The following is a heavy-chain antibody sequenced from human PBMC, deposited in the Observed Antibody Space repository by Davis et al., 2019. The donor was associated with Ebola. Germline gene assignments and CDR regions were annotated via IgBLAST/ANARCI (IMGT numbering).Heavy chain of an antibody. D-gene: IGHD3-10*01. V-gene: IGHV5-51*01. J-gene: IGHJ5*02. CDR2: IYPGDSDI. CDR1: GYSFISYW. Sequence: GESLKISCRGSGYSFISYWIGWARQMPGKGLEWMGIIYPGDSDISYSPSFQGQVTISVDKSISTAYLQWSSLKASDTAIYYCARGSDRGRFDPWGQGTLVTVSS. CDR3: ARGSDRGRFDP.